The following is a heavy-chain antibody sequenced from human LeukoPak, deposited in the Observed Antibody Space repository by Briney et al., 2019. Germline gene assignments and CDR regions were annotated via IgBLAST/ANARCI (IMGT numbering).Heavy chain of an antibody. CDR3: AKSGGGWYVERTYYFDY. V-gene: IGHV3-23*01. CDR2: ISGSGSST. J-gene: IGHJ4*02. CDR1: GFTFSSYA. Sequence: GGSLRLSCAASGFTFSSYAMSWVRQAPGKGLEWVSAISGSGSSTYYADSVKGRFTISRDNSKNTLYLQMNSLRAEDTAVYYCAKSGGGWYVERTYYFDYWGQGTLVTVSS. D-gene: IGHD6-19*01.